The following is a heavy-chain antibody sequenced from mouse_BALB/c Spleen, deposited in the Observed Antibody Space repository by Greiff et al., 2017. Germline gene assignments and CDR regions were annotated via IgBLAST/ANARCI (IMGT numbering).Heavy chain of an antibody. J-gene: IGHJ3*01. CDR3: VNRVGSY. V-gene: IGHV2-9-2*01. CDR2: IWTGGGT. D-gene: IGHD1-1*01. Sequence: VKLMESGPGLVAPSQSLSITCTVSGFSLTSYDISWIRQPPGKGLEWLGVIWTGGGTNYNSAFMSRLSISKDNSKSQVFLKMNSLQTDDTAIYYCVNRVGSYWGQGTLVTVSA. CDR1: GFSLTSYD.